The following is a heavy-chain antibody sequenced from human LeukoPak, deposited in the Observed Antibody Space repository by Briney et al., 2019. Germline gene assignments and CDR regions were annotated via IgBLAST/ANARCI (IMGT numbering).Heavy chain of an antibody. J-gene: IGHJ4*02. V-gene: IGHV3-30*18. CDR1: GLIFSTHG. CDR2: ISYDGSTK. Sequence: PGRSLRLSCAASGLIFSTHGMHWVRQAPGKGLEWVSLISYDGSTKYYADSVEGRFTISRDNSKSTLYLQLNSLRVEDTAVYYCAKDRHFYGAGTYYNLDYWGQGTLVTVSS. D-gene: IGHD3-10*01. CDR3: AKDRHFYGAGTYYNLDY.